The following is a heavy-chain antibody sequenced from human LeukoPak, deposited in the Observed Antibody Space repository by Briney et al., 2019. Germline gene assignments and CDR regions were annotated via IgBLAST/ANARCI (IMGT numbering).Heavy chain of an antibody. V-gene: IGHV3-11*06. J-gene: IGHJ4*02. Sequence: GGSLRLSCAASGFTFSDYYMTWIRQAPGKGLEWVSYISSSSSYTNYADSVKGRFTISRDNGKNSLYLQMNNLRAEGTAVYYCARRGLMVRGDDYWGQGTLVTVSS. CDR3: ARRGLMVRGDDY. CDR2: ISSSSSYT. CDR1: GFTFSDYY. D-gene: IGHD3-10*01.